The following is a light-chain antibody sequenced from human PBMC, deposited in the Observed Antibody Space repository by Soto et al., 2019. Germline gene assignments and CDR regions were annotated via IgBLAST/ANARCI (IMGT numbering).Light chain of an antibody. J-gene: IGKJ2*01. Sequence: EIVLTQSPGTLSLSPGERATLSCRASQSVSSSYLAWYQQKPGQAPRLLIYGASSRATGIPDRFSGSWSGTDFTLTISRLEPEDCAVYYCQQYCSSPPYTFGQGTKLEIK. CDR3: QQYCSSPPYT. CDR2: GAS. V-gene: IGKV3-20*01. CDR1: QSVSSSY.